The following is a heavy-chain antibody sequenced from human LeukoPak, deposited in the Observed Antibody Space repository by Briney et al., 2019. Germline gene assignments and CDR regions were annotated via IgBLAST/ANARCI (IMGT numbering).Heavy chain of an antibody. V-gene: IGHV3-11*04. Sequence: PGGSLRLSCAASGFTFSDYYMSWIRQAPGKGLEWVSYINGGGANIYYADSVQGRFTISRDNAKNSLYLQMNNLRVEDTAVYYCARLLIVGTNYDYWGQGTLVTVSS. J-gene: IGHJ4*02. CDR2: INGGGANI. D-gene: IGHD1-26*01. CDR1: GFTFSDYY. CDR3: ARLLIVGTNYDY.